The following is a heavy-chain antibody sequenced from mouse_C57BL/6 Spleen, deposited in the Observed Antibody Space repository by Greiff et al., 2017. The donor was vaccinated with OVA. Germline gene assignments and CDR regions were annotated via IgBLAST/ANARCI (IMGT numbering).Heavy chain of an antibody. V-gene: IGHV3-1*01. Sequence: EVQLQESGPGMVKPSQSLSLTCTVTGYSITSGYDWHWIRHFPGNKLEWMGYISYSGSTNYNPSLKSRISITHDTSKNHFFLKLNSVTTEDTATYYCARDYYGSSPFAYWGQGTLVTVSA. J-gene: IGHJ3*01. CDR3: ARDYYGSSPFAY. CDR2: ISYSGST. D-gene: IGHD1-1*01. CDR1: GYSITSGYD.